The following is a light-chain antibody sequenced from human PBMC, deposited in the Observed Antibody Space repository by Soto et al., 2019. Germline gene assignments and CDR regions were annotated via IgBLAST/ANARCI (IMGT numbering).Light chain of an antibody. V-gene: IGKV3-20*01. Sequence: EIVLTQSPGTLSLSPGERATLSCRASQSVDSSFLGWYQQKPGQSPRLLIYAASSRASGIPDRFSGSGSGTDFTLSINGLDPEDLAVHYCQQYGTVPWTFGQGTKVDIK. J-gene: IGKJ1*01. CDR1: QSVDSSF. CDR3: QQYGTVPWT. CDR2: AAS.